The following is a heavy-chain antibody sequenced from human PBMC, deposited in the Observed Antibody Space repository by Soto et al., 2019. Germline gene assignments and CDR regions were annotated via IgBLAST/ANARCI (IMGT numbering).Heavy chain of an antibody. D-gene: IGHD6-19*01. V-gene: IGHV3-23*01. CDR2: ISGSGDST. J-gene: IGHJ4*02. CDR1: GFTFSNYA. CDR3: AKRTSGWYFDY. Sequence: EVQLLESGGNLVQPGGSLRLSCAASGFTFSNYAMSWVRQAPGKGREWVSVISGSGDSTYYADSVKGRFTISRDNSKNTLYLQMNSLRAEDTAVYYCAKRTSGWYFDYWGQGTLVTVSS.